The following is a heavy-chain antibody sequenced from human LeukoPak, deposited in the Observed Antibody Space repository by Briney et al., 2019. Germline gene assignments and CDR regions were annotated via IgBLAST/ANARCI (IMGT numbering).Heavy chain of an antibody. CDR1: GGSISSYY. CDR2: IYNSGNT. V-gene: IGHV4-59*01. Sequence: SETLSLTCSVSGGSISSYYWSWIRQSPENGLEWIGYIYNSGNTNYNLFLKSRVTISADTSKNQFSLKLTSVTAADTAVYYCARYRGTYGYYFDYWGQGKLVIVSS. CDR3: ARYRGTYGYYFDY. D-gene: IGHD5-24*01. J-gene: IGHJ4*02.